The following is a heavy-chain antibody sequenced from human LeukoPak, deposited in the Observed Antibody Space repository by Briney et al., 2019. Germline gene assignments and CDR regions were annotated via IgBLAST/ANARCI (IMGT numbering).Heavy chain of an antibody. Sequence: GGSLRLSCAASGFTFSDYYMSWIRQAPGKGLEWVAVISYDGSNKYYADSVKGRFTISRDNSKNTLYLQMNSLRAEDTAVYYCAREYGDSAFDIWGQGTMVTVSS. CDR1: GFTFSDYY. J-gene: IGHJ3*02. D-gene: IGHD4-17*01. V-gene: IGHV3-30-3*01. CDR3: AREYGDSAFDI. CDR2: ISYDGSNK.